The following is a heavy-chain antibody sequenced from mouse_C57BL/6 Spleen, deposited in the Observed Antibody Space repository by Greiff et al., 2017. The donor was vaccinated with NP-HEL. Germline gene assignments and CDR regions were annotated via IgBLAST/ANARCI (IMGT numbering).Heavy chain of an antibody. V-gene: IGHV14-2*01. CDR1: GFNIKDYY. D-gene: IGHD1-1*01. Sequence: VQLQQSGAELVKPGASVKLSCTASGFNIKDYYMHWVKQRTEQGLEWIGRIDPEDGEPKSAPKFQGTATITADTSSNTAYLQLSSLTSEDTAVYYCARTHYGSRGDYFDDWGQGTTLTVSS. CDR3: ARTHYGSRGDYFDD. J-gene: IGHJ2*01. CDR2: IDPEDGEP.